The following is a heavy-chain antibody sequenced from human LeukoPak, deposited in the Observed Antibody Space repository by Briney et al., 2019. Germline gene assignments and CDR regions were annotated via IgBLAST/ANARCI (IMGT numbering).Heavy chain of an antibody. Sequence: SETLSLTCTVSGGSISSYYWSWVRQPPGKGVEWIGYINYSGITNYNPFLTSRVTISVDTSKNQFSLKLSSVTAADTAVYYCARHQVLSRREWFDPWGQGSLVTVTS. CDR1: GGSISSYY. CDR3: ARHQVLSRREWFDP. J-gene: IGHJ5*02. CDR2: INYSGIT. V-gene: IGHV4-59*08. D-gene: IGHD4/OR15-4a*01.